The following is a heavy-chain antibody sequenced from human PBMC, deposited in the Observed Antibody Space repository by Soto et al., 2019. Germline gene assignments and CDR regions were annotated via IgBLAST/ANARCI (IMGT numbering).Heavy chain of an antibody. CDR3: ARVIKARYDILTGYYARPNYYYYYMDV. J-gene: IGHJ6*03. D-gene: IGHD3-9*01. CDR1: GGSFSGYY. V-gene: IGHV4-34*01. Sequence: SETLSLTCAVYGGSFSGYYWSWIRQPPGKGLEWIGEINHSGSTNYNPSLKSRVTISVDTSKNQFSLKLSSVTAADTAVYYCARVIKARYDILTGYYARPNYYYYYMDVWGKGTTVTVSS. CDR2: INHSGST.